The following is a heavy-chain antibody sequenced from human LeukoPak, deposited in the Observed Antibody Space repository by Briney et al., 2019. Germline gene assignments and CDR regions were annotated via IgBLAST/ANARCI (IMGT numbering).Heavy chain of an antibody. CDR2: INHSGST. Sequence: SETLSLTCAVYGGSFSGYYWSWIRQPPGKGLEWIGEINHSGSTNYNPSLKSRVTISVDTSKNQFSLKLSSVTAADTAVYYCARGVRYYDFWSGYYSNTRPFDCWGQGTLVTVSS. V-gene: IGHV4-34*01. D-gene: IGHD3-3*01. J-gene: IGHJ4*02. CDR1: GGSFSGYY. CDR3: ARGVRYYDFWSGYYSNTRPFDC.